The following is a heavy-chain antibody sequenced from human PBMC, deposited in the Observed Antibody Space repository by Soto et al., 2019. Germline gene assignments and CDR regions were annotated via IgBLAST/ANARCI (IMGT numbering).Heavy chain of an antibody. J-gene: IGHJ4*02. CDR3: ASASSIAARPLGY. Sequence: GSLRLSCAASGFTFSDYDMSWIRQAPGKGLEWVSYISSSGSTIYYADSVKGRFTISRDNAKNSLYLQMNSLRVEDTAVYYCASASSIAARPLGYWGQGTLVTVSS. D-gene: IGHD6-6*01. CDR2: ISSSGSTI. V-gene: IGHV3-11*01. CDR1: GFTFSDYD.